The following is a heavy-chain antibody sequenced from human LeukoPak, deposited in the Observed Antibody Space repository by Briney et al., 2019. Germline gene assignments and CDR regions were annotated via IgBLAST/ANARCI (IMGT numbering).Heavy chain of an antibody. J-gene: IGHJ4*02. Sequence: PGGSLRLSCAASGFTFSSYAMSWVRQAPGQGLEWVSAISGSGGSTYYADSVKGRFTISRDNSKNTLYLQMNSLRAEDTAVYYCAKDPCSLIVVVAAAFDYWGQGNLVTVSS. CDR2: ISGSGGST. CDR3: AKDPCSLIVVVAAAFDY. CDR1: GFTFSSYA. V-gene: IGHV3-23*01. D-gene: IGHD2-2*01.